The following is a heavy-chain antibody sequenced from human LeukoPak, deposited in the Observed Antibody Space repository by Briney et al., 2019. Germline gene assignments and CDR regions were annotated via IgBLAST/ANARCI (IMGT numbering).Heavy chain of an antibody. V-gene: IGHV3-13*04. J-gene: IGHJ6*02. D-gene: IGHD6-19*01. Sequence: GGSLRLSCAASGFTFSSYDMHWVRQATGKGLEWVSAIGTAGDTYYPGSVKGRFTISRENAKNSLYLQMNSLRAGDTAVYYCARDLRIAVAGTYYYYGMDVWGQGTRVSVSS. CDR2: IGTAGDT. CDR1: GFTFSSYD. CDR3: ARDLRIAVAGTYYYYGMDV.